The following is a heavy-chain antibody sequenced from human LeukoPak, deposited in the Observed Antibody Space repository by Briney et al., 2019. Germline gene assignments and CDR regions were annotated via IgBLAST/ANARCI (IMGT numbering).Heavy chain of an antibody. V-gene: IGHV3-21*01. Sequence: GGSLRLSCAASGFTFSSYSMNWVRQAPGKGLEWVSSISSSSSYIYYADSVKGRFTISRDNAKNPLYLQMNSLRAEDTAVYYCATVLRYFDWLFRFDPWGQGTLVAVSS. J-gene: IGHJ5*02. CDR1: GFTFSSYS. CDR2: ISSSSSYI. D-gene: IGHD3-9*01. CDR3: ATVLRYFDWLFRFDP.